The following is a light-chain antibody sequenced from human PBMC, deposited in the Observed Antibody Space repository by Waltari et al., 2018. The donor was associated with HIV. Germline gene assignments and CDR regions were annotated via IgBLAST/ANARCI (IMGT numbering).Light chain of an antibody. CDR3: QQYTNWPIT. J-gene: IGKJ5*01. Sequence: EIVMTQSPVTLSVSPGERATLSCRASQSVSSNLAWYQQKPGQAPRLLIYGASARATGIPARLSGSGSGTDFTLTISSLQSEDFAVYYCQQYTNWPITFGQGTRLEIK. CDR1: QSVSSN. V-gene: IGKV3-15*01. CDR2: GAS.